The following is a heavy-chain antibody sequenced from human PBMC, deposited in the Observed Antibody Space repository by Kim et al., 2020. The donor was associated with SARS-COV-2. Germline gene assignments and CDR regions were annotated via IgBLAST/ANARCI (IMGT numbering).Heavy chain of an antibody. CDR3: AKGYGSGRSS. D-gene: IGHD3-10*01. V-gene: IGHV3-23*01. CDR1: GFTFTSYT. Sequence: GGSLRLSCAASGFTFTSYTMNWVRQAPGKGLERISSVTGSGASTYYADSVKGRFTISRDNSKNTMYLQMNSLRVEDTAIYYCAKGYGSGRSSWGQGTLLT. J-gene: IGHJ5*02. CDR2: VTGSGAST.